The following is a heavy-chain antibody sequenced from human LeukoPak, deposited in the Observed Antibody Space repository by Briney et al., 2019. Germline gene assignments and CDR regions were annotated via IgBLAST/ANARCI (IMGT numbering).Heavy chain of an antibody. CDR3: AGEVESANWYFDL. Sequence: GGSLRLSCAASGFTFSSYWMHWVRQAPGKGLVWVSRINTDGITYYSGSVEGRLTISRDNDKNTLYLQINSLRAEDMAVYYCAGEVESANWYFDLWGGGTLVTVSS. V-gene: IGHV3-74*01. D-gene: IGHD1-1*01. J-gene: IGHJ2*01. CDR2: INTDGIT. CDR1: GFTFSSYW.